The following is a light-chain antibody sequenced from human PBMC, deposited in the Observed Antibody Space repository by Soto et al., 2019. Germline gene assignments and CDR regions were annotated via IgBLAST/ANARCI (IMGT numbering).Light chain of an antibody. CDR2: DAS. V-gene: IGKV1-5*01. Sequence: DIQLTQSPSTLSAAVGASVTTTGRASQNIRNLLAWYQQKPGKAPKPLIYDASTLKTGVPSRFSGSGSGSEFNFTITGLQPDDFATYFCQQYNTYATFGQGTRREI. CDR1: QNIRNL. CDR3: QQYNTYAT. J-gene: IGKJ5*01.